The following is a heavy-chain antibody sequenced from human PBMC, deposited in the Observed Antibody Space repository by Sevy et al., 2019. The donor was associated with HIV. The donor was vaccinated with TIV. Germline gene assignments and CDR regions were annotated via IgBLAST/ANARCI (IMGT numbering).Heavy chain of an antibody. CDR1: GFTFNFYG. J-gene: IGHJ6*02. D-gene: IGHD3-22*01. Sequence: GGSLRLSCAASGFTFNFYGMHWVRQAPGKGLEWAALISYDGNLKYYADSAKGRFTISRDNSKNTLYLQMNSLRPEDTAVYYCVKAPNDYDNSGWAGLEVWGQGTTVTVSS. CDR2: ISYDGNLK. V-gene: IGHV3-30*18. CDR3: VKAPNDYDNSGWAGLEV.